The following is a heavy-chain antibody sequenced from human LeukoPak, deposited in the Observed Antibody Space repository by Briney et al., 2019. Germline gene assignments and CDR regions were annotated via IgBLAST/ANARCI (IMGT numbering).Heavy chain of an antibody. Sequence: ASVKVSCKASGYTFTSYAMHWVRQAPGQRLEWMGWINAGNGNTKYSQKFQGRVTITRDTSASTAYMELSSLRSEDTAVYYCARGRLRLDTWFDPWGQGTLVTVSS. CDR2: INAGNGNT. V-gene: IGHV1-3*01. CDR3: ARGRLRLDTWFDP. CDR1: GYTFTSYA. D-gene: IGHD5-12*01. J-gene: IGHJ5*02.